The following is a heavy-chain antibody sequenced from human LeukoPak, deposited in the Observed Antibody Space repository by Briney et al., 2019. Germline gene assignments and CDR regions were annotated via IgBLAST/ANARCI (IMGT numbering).Heavy chain of an antibody. V-gene: IGHV3-7*01. J-gene: IGHJ4*02. CDR3: ARPFGNGWFLRDY. Sequence: GGSLRLSCAASGFTFSSYVMTWVRQAPGKGLEWVANLKEDGSEKYYVDSVRGRFTISRDNAKNSLYLQMNNLRAEDTAVYYCARPFGNGWFLRDYWGRGTLVTVSS. CDR1: GFTFSSYV. D-gene: IGHD6-19*01. CDR2: LKEDGSEK.